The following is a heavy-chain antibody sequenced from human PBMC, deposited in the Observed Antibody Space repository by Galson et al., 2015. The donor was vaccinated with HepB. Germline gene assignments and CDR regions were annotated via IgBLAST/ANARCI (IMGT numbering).Heavy chain of an antibody. CDR3: ARVVVGATGLGCFDY. CDR1: GYTFTSYG. J-gene: IGHJ4*02. Sequence: SVKVSCKASGYTFTSYGISWVRQAPGQGLEWMGWISAYNGNTNYAQKLQGRVTMTTDTSTSTAYMELRSLRSDDTAVYYCARVVVGATGLGCFDYWGQGTLVTVSS. CDR2: ISAYNGNT. V-gene: IGHV1-18*04. D-gene: IGHD1-26*01.